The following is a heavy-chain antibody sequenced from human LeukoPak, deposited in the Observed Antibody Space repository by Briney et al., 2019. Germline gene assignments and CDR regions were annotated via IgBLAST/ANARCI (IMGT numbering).Heavy chain of an antibody. J-gene: IGHJ4*02. D-gene: IGHD1-26*01. V-gene: IGHV4-39*01. Sequence: KPSETLSLTCTVSGGSISSSKDYWGWIRQPPGKGLEWIGSIYYSENTYYNPSLKSRVSISVDTSKNQFTLKLSSVTAADTAVYYCARRTYSENYWKHFDSWGQGTLVTVSS. CDR2: IYYSENT. CDR1: GGSISSSKDY. CDR3: ARRTYSENYWKHFDS.